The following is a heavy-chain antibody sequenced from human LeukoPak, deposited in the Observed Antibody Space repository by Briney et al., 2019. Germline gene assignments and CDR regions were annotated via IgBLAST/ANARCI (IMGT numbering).Heavy chain of an antibody. V-gene: IGHV3-23*01. CDR2: ISGSGGST. Sequence: GGSLRLSCAASGFTFSSDAMSWVRQAPGKGLEWVSAISGSGGSTYYADSVKGRFTISRDNSKNTLYLQMNSLRAEDTALYYCAIGGWDLPMGGYWGQGTLVTVSS. D-gene: IGHD1-26*01. J-gene: IGHJ4*02. CDR1: GFTFSSDA. CDR3: AIGGWDLPMGGY.